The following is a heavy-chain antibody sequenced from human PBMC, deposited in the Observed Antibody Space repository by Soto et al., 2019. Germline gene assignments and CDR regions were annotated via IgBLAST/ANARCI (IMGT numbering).Heavy chain of an antibody. CDR2: ISYDGSNK. D-gene: IGHD6-19*01. J-gene: IGHJ4*02. V-gene: IGHV3-30*18. CDR1: GFTFSSYG. CDR3: AKDREQWLVLTFFDY. Sequence: AGGSLRLSCAASGFTFSSYGMHWVRQAPGKGLEWVAVISYDGSNKYYADSVKGRFTISRDNSKNTLYLQMNSLRAEDTAVYYCAKDREQWLVLTFFDYWGQGTLVTVSS.